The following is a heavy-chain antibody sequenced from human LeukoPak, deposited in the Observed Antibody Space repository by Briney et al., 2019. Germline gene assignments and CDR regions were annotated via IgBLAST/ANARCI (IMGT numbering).Heavy chain of an antibody. Sequence: GGSLRLSCAASGFTFSSYWMHWVRQAPGKGLVWVSRINSDGSSTSYADSVKGRFTISRDNAKNTLYLQMNSLRAEDTAVYYCARDMWELLVWNWFDPWGQGTLVTVSS. CDR3: ARDMWELLVWNWFDP. CDR1: GFTFSSYW. J-gene: IGHJ5*02. D-gene: IGHD1-26*01. CDR2: INSDGSST. V-gene: IGHV3-74*01.